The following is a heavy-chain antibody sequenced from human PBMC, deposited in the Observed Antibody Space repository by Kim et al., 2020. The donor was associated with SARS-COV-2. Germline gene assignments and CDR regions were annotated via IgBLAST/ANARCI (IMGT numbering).Heavy chain of an antibody. V-gene: IGHV3-23*01. Sequence: GGSLRLSCAASGFTFSSYAMSWVRQAPGKGLEWVSVISGSGGSTYYADSVKGRFTISRDNSKNTLYLQMNSLRAEDTAVYYCAKRGGPGEVVVITQYYYGMDVWGQGTTVTVSS. CDR2: ISGSGGST. CDR1: GFTFSSYA. D-gene: IGHD3-22*01. J-gene: IGHJ6*02. CDR3: AKRGGPGEVVVITQYYYGMDV.